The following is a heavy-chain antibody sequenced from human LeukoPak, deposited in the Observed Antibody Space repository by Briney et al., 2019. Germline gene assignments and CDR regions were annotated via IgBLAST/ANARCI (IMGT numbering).Heavy chain of an antibody. CDR1: GFTFSSYA. CDR3: ARDPAYCGGDCYGRRSRKNWFDP. CDR2: ISYDGSNK. Sequence: GGSLRLSCAASGFTFSSYAMHWVRQAPGKGLEWVAVISYDGSNKYYVDSVKGRFTISRDNAKNTLYLQMNSLRAEDTAVYYCARDPAYCGGDCYGRRSRKNWFDPWGQGTLVTVSS. D-gene: IGHD2-21*02. J-gene: IGHJ5*02. V-gene: IGHV3-30*04.